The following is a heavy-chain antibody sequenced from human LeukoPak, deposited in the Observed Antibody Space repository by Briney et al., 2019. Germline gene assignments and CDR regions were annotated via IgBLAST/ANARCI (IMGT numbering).Heavy chain of an antibody. CDR1: GFTFSSYA. J-gene: IGHJ4*02. CDR3: ARDSCSGGSCYSGD. D-gene: IGHD2-15*01. CDR2: IYSGGST. V-gene: IGHV3-66*01. Sequence: GGSLRLSCAASGFTFSSYAMSWVRQAPGKGLEWVSVIYSGGSTYYADSVKGRFTISRDNSKNTLYLQMTSLRAENTAVYYCARDSCSGGSCYSGDWGQGTLVTVSS.